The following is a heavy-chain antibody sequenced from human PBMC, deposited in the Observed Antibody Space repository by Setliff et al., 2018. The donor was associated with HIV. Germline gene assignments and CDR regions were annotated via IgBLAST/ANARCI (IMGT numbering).Heavy chain of an antibody. CDR3: MRGRSITIFGVAYFDF. D-gene: IGHD3-3*01. J-gene: IGHJ4*02. V-gene: IGHV4-38-2*02. CDR1: GDSISSYY. CDR2: VYHSGTA. Sequence: SETLSLTCNVSGDSISSYYWGWIRQPPGKGLEWIGSVYHSGTAYYNPSLKSRVTISVDMSNNQFSLKVTSVTAADTAVYYCMRGRSITIFGVAYFDFWGQGTQVTVSS.